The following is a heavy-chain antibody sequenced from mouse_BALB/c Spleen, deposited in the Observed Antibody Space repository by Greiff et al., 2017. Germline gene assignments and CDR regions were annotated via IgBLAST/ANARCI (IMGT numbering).Heavy chain of an antibody. J-gene: IGHJ1*01. Sequence: LVKTGASVKISCKASGYSFTGYYMHWVKQSHGMSLEWIGYISGYNGATSYNQKFKGMATFTVDTSSSTAYMQFNSLTSEDSAVYYCARTTMITTGWTFDVWGAGTTVTVSS. CDR3: ARTTMITTGWTFDV. CDR1: GYSFTGYY. CDR2: ISGYNGAT. D-gene: IGHD2-4*01. V-gene: IGHV1S34*01.